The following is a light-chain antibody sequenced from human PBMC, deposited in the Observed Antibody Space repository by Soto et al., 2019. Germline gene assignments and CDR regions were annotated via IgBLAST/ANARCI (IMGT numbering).Light chain of an antibody. CDR3: SSYTSSSTYV. V-gene: IGLV2-14*01. CDR1: SSDVGGYNY. CDR2: DVS. J-gene: IGLJ1*01. Sequence: QSVLTQPASVSGSRGRPITIASTGTSSDVGGYNYVSWYQQYPGKAPRLVISDVSNRPSGVSNRFSGSKSGNSASLTISGLQAEDEADYYCSSYTSSSTYVFGTGTKVTVL.